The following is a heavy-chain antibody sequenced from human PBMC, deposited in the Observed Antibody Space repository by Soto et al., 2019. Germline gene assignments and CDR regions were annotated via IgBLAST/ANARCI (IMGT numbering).Heavy chain of an antibody. J-gene: IGHJ5*01. CDR2: IYHSGNT. CDR1: GDSISSGGHS. CDR3: ARDRDGYDSGYLEA. Sequence: SETLSLTCAVSGDSISSGGHSWNWLRQPPGKGLEWIGYIYHSGNTYFNPTLKSRVTMSVDTSKNQISLTLSSVTAADTAIYYCARDRDGYDSGYLEAWGHGTLDTVCS. V-gene: IGHV4-30-2*01. D-gene: IGHD5-12*01.